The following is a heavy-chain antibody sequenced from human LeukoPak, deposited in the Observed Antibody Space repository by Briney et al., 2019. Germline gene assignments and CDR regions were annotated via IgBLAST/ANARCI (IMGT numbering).Heavy chain of an antibody. CDR2: IRYDGSKT. J-gene: IGHJ4*02. CDR1: GFDLSRNG. CDR3: ARHPDFDY. V-gene: IGHV3-30*02. Sequence: GGSLRLSCAASGFDLSRNGMHWVRQAPGKGLEWVSFIRYDGSKTFYGASVTGRFTISRDNSKNTLYLQMNSLRIEDTAVYYCARHPDFDYWGQGTLVTVSS.